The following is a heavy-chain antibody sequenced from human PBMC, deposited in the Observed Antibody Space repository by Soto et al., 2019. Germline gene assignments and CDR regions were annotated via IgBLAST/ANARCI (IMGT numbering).Heavy chain of an antibody. V-gene: IGHV4-59*01. CDR2: IYYSGST. CDR3: AGGVGYCSGGSCYSGWSYYYYGMDV. Sequence: PSETLSLTCTVSGGSISSYYWSWIRQPPGKGLEWIGYIYYSGSTNYNPSLKSRVTISVDTSKNQFSLKLSSVTAADTAVYYCAGGVGYCSGGSCYSGWSYYYYGMDVWGQGTTVTVSS. CDR1: GGSISSYY. D-gene: IGHD2-15*01. J-gene: IGHJ6*02.